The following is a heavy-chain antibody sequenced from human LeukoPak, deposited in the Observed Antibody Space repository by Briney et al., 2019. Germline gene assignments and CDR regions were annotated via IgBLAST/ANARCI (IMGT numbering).Heavy chain of an antibody. J-gene: IGHJ4*02. Sequence: GGSLRLSCTASGFTFGDYAMSWVRQAPGKGLEWVGFIRSKAYGGTTEYAASVKGRFTISRDDSKSIAYLQMNSLKTEDTAVYYCTRGEITIFGVVTKFDYWGQGTLVTVSS. D-gene: IGHD3-3*01. CDR3: TRGEITIFGVVTKFDY. V-gene: IGHV3-49*04. CDR1: GFTFGDYA. CDR2: IRSKAYGGTT.